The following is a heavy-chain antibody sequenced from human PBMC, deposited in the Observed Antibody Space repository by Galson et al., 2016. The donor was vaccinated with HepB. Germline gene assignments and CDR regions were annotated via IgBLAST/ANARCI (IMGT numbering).Heavy chain of an antibody. CDR1: GYTFISYG. J-gene: IGHJ4*02. D-gene: IGHD3-9*01. CDR3: ARDGFRLTATIRHFDS. V-gene: IGHV1-18*01. Sequence: SVKVSCKAAGYTFISYGITWVRQAPGQGLEWMGWISAYNGKTNYAQKVQDRVTMTPDSSTTTAYMELRNLTSDDTAVYYCARDGFRLTATIRHFDSWGQGTLVTVSS. CDR2: ISAYNGKT.